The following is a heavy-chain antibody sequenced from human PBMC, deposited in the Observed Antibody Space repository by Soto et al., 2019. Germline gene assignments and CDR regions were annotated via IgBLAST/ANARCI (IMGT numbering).Heavy chain of an antibody. CDR3: ARESGSSSSNNFDY. D-gene: IGHD6-6*01. V-gene: IGHV3-33*01. Sequence: GGSLRLSCAASGFTFSSYGMHWVRQAPGKGLEWVAVIWYDGSNKYYADSVKGRFTISRDNSKNTLYLQMNSLRAEDTAVYYCARESGSSSSNNFDYWGQGTLVTVSS. J-gene: IGHJ4*02. CDR1: GFTFSSYG. CDR2: IWYDGSNK.